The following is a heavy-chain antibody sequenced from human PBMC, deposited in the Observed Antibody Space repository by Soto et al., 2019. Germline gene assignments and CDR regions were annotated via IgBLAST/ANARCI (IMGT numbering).Heavy chain of an antibody. D-gene: IGHD5-12*01. Sequence: GASVKVSFKASGGTFSSYTISWVRQAPGQGLEWMGRIIPILGIANYAQKFQGRVTITADKSTSTAYMELSSLRSEDTAVYYCAGGLYSGYDYAPGYYYYYGMDVWGHGTTGTVSS. J-gene: IGHJ6*02. CDR2: IIPILGIA. V-gene: IGHV1-69*02. CDR1: GGTFSSYT. CDR3: AGGLYSGYDYAPGYYYYYGMDV.